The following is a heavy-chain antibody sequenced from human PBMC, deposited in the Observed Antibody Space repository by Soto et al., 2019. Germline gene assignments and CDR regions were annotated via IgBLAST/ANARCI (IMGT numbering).Heavy chain of an antibody. Sequence: SETLSLTCTVSGGSISSYYWSWIRQPPGKGLEWIGYIYYSGSTNYNPSLKSRVTISVDMSKNQFSLKLSSVTAADTAVYYCARAEITAYYFDYWGQGTLVTVSS. CDR3: ARAEITAYYFDY. J-gene: IGHJ4*02. CDR2: IYYSGST. D-gene: IGHD3-16*01. CDR1: GGSISSYY. V-gene: IGHV4-59*01.